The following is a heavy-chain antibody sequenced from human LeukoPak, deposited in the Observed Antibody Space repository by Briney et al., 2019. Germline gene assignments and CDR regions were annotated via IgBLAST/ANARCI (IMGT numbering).Heavy chain of an antibody. Sequence: GGSLRLSCAASGFTFRSYDMHWVRQATGKGLEWVSGIGTAGEIYYPGSVKGRFTISRENAKNSLYLQMNSLRAEDTAVYYCARVVVVTARDAFDIWGQGTMVTVSS. D-gene: IGHD2-21*02. CDR1: GFTFRSYD. J-gene: IGHJ3*02. V-gene: IGHV3-13*01. CDR2: IGTAGEI. CDR3: ARVVVVTARDAFDI.